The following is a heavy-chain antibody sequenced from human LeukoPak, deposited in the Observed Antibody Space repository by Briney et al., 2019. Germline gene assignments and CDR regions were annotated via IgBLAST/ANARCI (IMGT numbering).Heavy chain of an antibody. CDR3: AKDATPGNSIWDYFAR. D-gene: IGHD1-7*01. J-gene: IGHJ4*02. Sequence: GGSLRLSCAASGFTYGLCAMSWVRQARGKGLDWVASIGSSDIYYADSVKGRFTVSRDNSQNTLYLQLNSLRAEDTAVYYCAKDATPGNSIWDYFARWGPGTLVTVSS. CDR1: GFTYGLCA. V-gene: IGHV3-23*01. CDR2: IGSSDI.